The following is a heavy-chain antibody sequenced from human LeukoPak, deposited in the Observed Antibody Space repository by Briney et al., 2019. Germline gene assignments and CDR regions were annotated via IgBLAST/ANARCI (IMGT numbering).Heavy chain of an antibody. CDR2: IYHSGSS. Sequence: PSGTLSLICDVSGGSFIDHNWWAWVRQPPGKGLEWLGEIYHSGSSNYNPSLKSRVTLSLDKSKNQFFLNLTSVSGADTAVYYCARGIFHGSGSPRRLDFWGQGILVTASS. V-gene: IGHV4-4*02. J-gene: IGHJ4*02. D-gene: IGHD3-10*01. CDR1: GGSFIDHNW. CDR3: ARGIFHGSGSPRRLDF.